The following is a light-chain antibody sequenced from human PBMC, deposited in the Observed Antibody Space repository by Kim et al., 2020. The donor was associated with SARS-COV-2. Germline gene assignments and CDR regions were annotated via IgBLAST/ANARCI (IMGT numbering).Light chain of an antibody. CDR2: GAS. CDR3: QQYGTSPYT. J-gene: IGKJ2*01. CDR1: QSVSDNF. V-gene: IGKV3-20*01. Sequence: LYPGERATLSCRSSQSVSDNFLAWYQQRPGQAPTLLIYGASTRATGIPDRFSGSGSGTDFTLAISRLEPEDFAVYYCQQYGTSPYTFGQGTKLEI.